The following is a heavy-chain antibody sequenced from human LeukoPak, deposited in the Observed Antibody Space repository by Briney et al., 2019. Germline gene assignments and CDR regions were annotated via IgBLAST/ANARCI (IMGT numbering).Heavy chain of an antibody. Sequence: GGSLRLSCAASGFTFSDYYMSWIRQAPGKGLEWVSYISSSSSYTNYADSVKGRFTISRDNAKNSLYLQMNSLRAEDTAVYYCARKVGSRVGYFDYWGQGTLVTVSS. D-gene: IGHD2-15*01. CDR2: ISSSSSYT. J-gene: IGHJ4*02. CDR3: ARKVGSRVGYFDY. V-gene: IGHV3-11*06. CDR1: GFTFSDYY.